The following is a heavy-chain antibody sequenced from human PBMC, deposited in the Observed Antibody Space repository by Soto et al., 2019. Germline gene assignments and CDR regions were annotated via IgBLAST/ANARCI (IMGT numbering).Heavy chain of an antibody. CDR1: GFTFSSYG. Sequence: PVGSLRLSCAASGFTFSSYGMHWVRQAPGKGLEWVAVIWYDGSNKYYADSVKGRFTISRDNSKNTLYLQMNSLRAEDTAVYYCAREASQPYYFDYWGQGTLVTVSS. J-gene: IGHJ4*02. V-gene: IGHV3-33*01. CDR3: AREASQPYYFDY. CDR2: IWYDGSNK.